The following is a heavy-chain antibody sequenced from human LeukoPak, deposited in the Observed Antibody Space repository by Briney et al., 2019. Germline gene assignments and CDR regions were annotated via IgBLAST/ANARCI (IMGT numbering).Heavy chain of an antibody. CDR1: GGSISSSSYY. CDR2: IFYSGST. V-gene: IGHV4-39*07. Sequence: SETLSLTCTVSGGSISSSSYYWGWIRQPPGKGLEWIGNIFYSGSTYYNPSLKSRADISIDTSNTQFSLRLTSVTAADTAVYYCARSGYNWNDDRLDAFDIWGQGTMVTVSS. CDR3: ARSGYNWNDDRLDAFDI. J-gene: IGHJ3*02. D-gene: IGHD1-1*01.